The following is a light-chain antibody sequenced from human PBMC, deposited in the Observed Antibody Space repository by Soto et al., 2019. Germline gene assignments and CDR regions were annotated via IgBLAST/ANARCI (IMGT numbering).Light chain of an antibody. CDR3: CSYAGSYTWV. V-gene: IGLV2-11*01. Sequence: QSALTQPRSVSGSPGQSVTISCTGTSSDVGGYNYVSWYQQHPGKAPKLMIYDVSKRPSGVPDRFSGSKSGNTASLTISGLQAKDEAAYYCCSYAGSYTWVFGTGTKLTVL. CDR2: DVS. CDR1: SSDVGGYNY. J-gene: IGLJ1*01.